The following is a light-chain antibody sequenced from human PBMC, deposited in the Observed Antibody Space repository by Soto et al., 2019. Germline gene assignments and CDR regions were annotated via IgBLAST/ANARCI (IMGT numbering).Light chain of an antibody. CDR1: SSVVGSYNL. V-gene: IGLV2-23*01. J-gene: IGLJ1*01. Sequence: QSVLTQSASVSGSPGQSITISCTGTSSVVGSYNLVSWYQQHPGKAPKLMIYEGSKRPSGVSNRFSGSKSGNTASLTISGLQAEDEADYYCCSYAGSRNYVFGTGTKVTVL. CDR2: EGS. CDR3: CSYAGSRNYV.